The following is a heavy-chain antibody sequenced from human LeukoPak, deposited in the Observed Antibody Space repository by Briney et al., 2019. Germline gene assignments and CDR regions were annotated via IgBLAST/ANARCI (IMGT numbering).Heavy chain of an antibody. CDR3: TTYIVVVPAAVLTDY. Sequence: GGSLRLSCAASGFTFSNAWMSWVRQAPGKRLEWVGRIKSKTDGGTTDYAAPVKGRFTISRDDSKNTLYLQMNSLKTEDTAVYYCTTYIVVVPAAVLTDYWGQGTLATVSS. CDR1: GFTFSNAW. D-gene: IGHD2-2*01. V-gene: IGHV3-15*01. CDR2: IKSKTDGGTT. J-gene: IGHJ4*02.